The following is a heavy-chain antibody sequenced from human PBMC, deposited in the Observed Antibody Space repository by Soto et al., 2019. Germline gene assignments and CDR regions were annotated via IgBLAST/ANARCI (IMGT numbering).Heavy chain of an antibody. CDR2: LYNSGST. CDR3: ARDLWGYCGTACYPLDV. V-gene: IGHV4-59*01. J-gene: IGHJ6*02. Sequence: SETLSLTCTVSGGSIRSYYWSWIRQAPGKGLEWIGYLYNSGSTVYNPSLKSRVTISVGTSKNQFSLKLNSVTAADTAVYYCARDLWGYCGTACYPLDVWGQGTTVTVS. CDR1: GGSIRSYY. D-gene: IGHD2-21*02.